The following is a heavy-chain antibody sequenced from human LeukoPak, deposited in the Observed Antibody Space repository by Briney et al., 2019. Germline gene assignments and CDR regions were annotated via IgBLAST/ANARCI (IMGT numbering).Heavy chain of an antibody. CDR1: GGSISSYY. Sequence: KPSETLSLTCTVSGGSISSYYWNWIRQPPGKALEWIGYIYYTGSTNYNPSLKSRVTMSVDTSKNLFSLKLTSVTTADTAVYYCARGSLYSGSGSPWFDPWGQGTLVTVSS. CDR3: ARGSLYSGSGSPWFDP. J-gene: IGHJ5*02. D-gene: IGHD3-10*01. V-gene: IGHV4-59*12. CDR2: IYYTGST.